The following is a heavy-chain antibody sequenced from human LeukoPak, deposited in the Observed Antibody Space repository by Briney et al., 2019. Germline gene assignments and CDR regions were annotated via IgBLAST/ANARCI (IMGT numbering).Heavy chain of an antibody. D-gene: IGHD6-19*01. Sequence: GGSLRLSCAASGFTFNTYAIYWVRQAPGKGLEWVSGICGSGGCTYYADSVKGRFAISRDNSKNTVYLQMNSLTADDTAVYYCAKTTVGYSSGRYPGWPADCWGQGTLVTVSP. CDR2: ICGSGGCT. J-gene: IGHJ4*02. CDR1: GFTFNTYA. V-gene: IGHV3-23*01. CDR3: AKTTVGYSSGRYPGWPADC.